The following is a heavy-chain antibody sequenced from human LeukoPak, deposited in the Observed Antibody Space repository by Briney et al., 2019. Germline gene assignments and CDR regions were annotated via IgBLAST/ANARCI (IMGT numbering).Heavy chain of an antibody. Sequence: GGSLRLSCAVSGATFSNYVMSWGRQAPGKGLELVSAISGSGDSTHYADSVKGLFIISRDNSKNTRHLQIHSLRAENTAVYYCVKGYNGYCSGNSCPAAFDYWGKGPLVTVS. CDR3: VKGYNGYCSGNSCPAAFDY. J-gene: IGHJ4*02. V-gene: IGHV3-23*01. CDR2: ISGSGDST. CDR1: GATFSNYV. D-gene: IGHD2-2*01.